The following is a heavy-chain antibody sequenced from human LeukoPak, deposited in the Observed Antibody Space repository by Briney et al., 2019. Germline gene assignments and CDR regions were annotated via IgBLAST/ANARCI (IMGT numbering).Heavy chain of an antibody. D-gene: IGHD4-17*01. CDR3: ARDRGDYGLGVLYY. J-gene: IGHJ4*02. Sequence: SETLSLTCTVSGGSISSYYWSWIRQPPGKGLEWIGEINHSGSTNYNPSLKSRVTISVDTSKNQFSLKLSSVTAADTAVYYCARDRGDYGLGVLYYWGQGTLVTVSS. CDR2: INHSGST. CDR1: GGSISSYY. V-gene: IGHV4-34*01.